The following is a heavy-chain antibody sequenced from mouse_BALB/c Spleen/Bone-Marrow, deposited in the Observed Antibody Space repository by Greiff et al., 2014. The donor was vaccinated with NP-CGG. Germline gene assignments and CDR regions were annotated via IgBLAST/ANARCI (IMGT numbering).Heavy chain of an antibody. D-gene: IGHD2-10*02. J-gene: IGHJ4*01. CDR3: AKSRTRYGAMDY. V-gene: IGHV5-4*02. CDR1: GFTFSDYY. CDR2: ISDGGNYS. Sequence: VQLKESGGGLVKPGGSLKLSCAASGFTFSDYYIYWLRQTPEKRLEWVATISDGGNYSYYHDKVKGRFTITRDNAKNNLYLQMSSLKSEDTSVDYCAKSRTRYGAMDYWGQGTSVTVFS.